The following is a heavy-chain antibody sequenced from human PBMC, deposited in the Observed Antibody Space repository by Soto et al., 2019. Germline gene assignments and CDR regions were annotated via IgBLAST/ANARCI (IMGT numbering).Heavy chain of an antibody. D-gene: IGHD6-19*01. CDR1: GFTFSSYA. J-gene: IGHJ4*02. Sequence: QVQLVESGGGVVQPGRSLRLSCAASGFTFSSYAMHWVRQAPGKGLEWVAVISYDGSNKYYADSVKGRFTISRDKSKNTLYLQMNSLRAEDTAVYYCARQAVAGTSFDYWGQGTLVTVSS. V-gene: IGHV3-30-3*01. CDR2: ISYDGSNK. CDR3: ARQAVAGTSFDY.